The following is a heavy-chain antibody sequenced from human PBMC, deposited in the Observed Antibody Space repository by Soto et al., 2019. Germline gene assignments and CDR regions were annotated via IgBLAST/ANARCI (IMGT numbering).Heavy chain of an antibody. Sequence: QLQLQESGSGLVKPSQTLSLTCAVSGGSISSGGYFWSWIRQPPGKGLEWIGYIYHSGSTYYNPSLKSRVTISVDRSKNQFSLNLTYVTAADTAVYYCAAGGGLPRYYWGQGTLVTVSS. CDR3: AAGGGLPRYY. D-gene: IGHD5-12*01. CDR1: GGSISSGGYF. J-gene: IGHJ4*02. CDR2: IYHSGST. V-gene: IGHV4-30-2*01.